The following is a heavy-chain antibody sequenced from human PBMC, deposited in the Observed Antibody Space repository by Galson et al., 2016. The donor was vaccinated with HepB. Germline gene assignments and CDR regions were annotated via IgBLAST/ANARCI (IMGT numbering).Heavy chain of an antibody. J-gene: IGHJ6*03. CDR2: ISTTRSYT. Sequence: SLRLSRAASGFTFTHYYMSWIRQAPGKGLEWVSYISTTRSYTHYALSVKGRFRISRDNAKNSPYLQMNSLRAEDTAVYYCARSPRAYSGSLHTDVWGKGTTVTVSS. V-gene: IGHV3-11*06. CDR1: GFTFTHYY. D-gene: IGHD1-26*01. CDR3: ARSPRAYSGSLHTDV.